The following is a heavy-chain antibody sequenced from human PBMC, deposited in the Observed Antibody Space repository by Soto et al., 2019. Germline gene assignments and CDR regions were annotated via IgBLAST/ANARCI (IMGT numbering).Heavy chain of an antibody. CDR3: VRDNHGMDV. J-gene: IGHJ6*02. CDR1: GFTFNDYY. Sequence: GGSLRLSCVVSGFTFNDYYMDWVRQAPGKGLEWVGRSRHKAHSYTTEYAASVKGRFTISRDDSKNSLYLQMNSLKTEDTAVYYCVRDNHGMDVWGQGTTLTVSS. CDR2: SRHKAHSYTT. V-gene: IGHV3-72*01.